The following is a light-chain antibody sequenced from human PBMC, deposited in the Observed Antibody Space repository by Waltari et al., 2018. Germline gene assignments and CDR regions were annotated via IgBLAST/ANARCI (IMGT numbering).Light chain of an antibody. CDR2: GAS. V-gene: IGKV3-20*01. Sequence: EIVLTQSPGTLSLFPGERATLSCRASHSVSSSSLAWYQQKPGQAPRLLIYGASSRATGIPDRFSGSGSGTDFALTISRLGPEDFAVYYCQQYGSLPFTFGPGTKVDIK. J-gene: IGKJ3*01. CDR3: QQYGSLPFT. CDR1: HSVSSSS.